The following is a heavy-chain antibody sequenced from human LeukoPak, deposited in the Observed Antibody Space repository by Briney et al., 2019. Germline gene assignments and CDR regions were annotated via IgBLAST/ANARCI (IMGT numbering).Heavy chain of an antibody. CDR1: GGTFSSYA. J-gene: IGHJ3*02. V-gene: IGHV1-69*01. CDR3: ASGTGPRGKQWLLAFDI. Sequence: GASVQVSFQASGGTFSSYAISWVRPAPGQRLGWMGGVIPIFGTANHAQKFQGRVTITADESTSTAYMELSSLRSEDTAVYYCASGTGPRGKQWLLAFDIWGQGTMVTVSS. D-gene: IGHD6-19*01. CDR2: VIPIFGTA.